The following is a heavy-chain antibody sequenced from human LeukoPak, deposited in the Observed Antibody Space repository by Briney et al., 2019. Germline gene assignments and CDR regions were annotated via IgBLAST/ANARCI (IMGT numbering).Heavy chain of an antibody. CDR3: ARLSETAAYYYTSGYYFLGY. D-gene: IGHD3-22*01. Sequence: ASVRVSCKASGYTFGSYDINWVRKATGQGLEWMGWMNPGSGNTGYAQRFQGRVTMTRDTSTNTAYMELSGLSSEDTAIYYCARLSETAAYYYTSGYYFLGYWGQGTLVIVDS. CDR1: GYTFGSYD. CDR2: MNPGSGNT. J-gene: IGHJ4*02. V-gene: IGHV1-8*02.